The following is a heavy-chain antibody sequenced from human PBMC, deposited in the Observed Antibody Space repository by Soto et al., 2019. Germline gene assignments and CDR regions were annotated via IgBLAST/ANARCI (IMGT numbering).Heavy chain of an antibody. J-gene: IGHJ6*02. D-gene: IGHD3-10*01. CDR2: IFYSGTT. Sequence: SETLSLTCSVSGGSISTTSYYWDWVRQPPGKGLEWIGSIFYSGTTYHNPPLKSRVTISVDTSKNHFSLKLSSVTAADTAVYYCARRGGAAAPYYNAMDVWGQGTTVTVSS. CDR1: GGSISTTSYY. V-gene: IGHV4-39*02. CDR3: ARRGGAAAPYYNAMDV.